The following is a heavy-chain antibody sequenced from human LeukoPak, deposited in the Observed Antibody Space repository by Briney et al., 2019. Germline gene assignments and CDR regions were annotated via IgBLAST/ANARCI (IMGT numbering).Heavy chain of an antibody. Sequence: PSETLSLTCAVYGGSFSGYYWGWVRQPPGKGLEWIGNIFYSGSTYYSPSLKSRVTISLDTSRNQFSLKLNSVTAADTAVYYCAKSNGYGLVDIWGQGTMVTVSS. D-gene: IGHD3-10*01. J-gene: IGHJ3*02. CDR2: IFYSGST. CDR1: GGSFSGYY. V-gene: IGHV4-34*12. CDR3: AKSNGYGLVDI.